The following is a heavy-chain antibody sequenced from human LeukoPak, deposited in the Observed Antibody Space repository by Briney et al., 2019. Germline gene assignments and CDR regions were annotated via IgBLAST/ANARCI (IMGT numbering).Heavy chain of an antibody. V-gene: IGHV3-23*01. Sequence: AGGSLRLSCAASGFTFSNYAMSWACQAPGKWMEWVSAISGSGGSRYYADSVKGRFTISRDNSKNTLYLQMNSLRAEDTAVYYCTKGTIWLPFDYWGQGTLATVSS. D-gene: IGHD5-18*01. J-gene: IGHJ4*02. CDR3: TKGTIWLPFDY. CDR1: GFTFSNYA. CDR2: ISGSGGSR.